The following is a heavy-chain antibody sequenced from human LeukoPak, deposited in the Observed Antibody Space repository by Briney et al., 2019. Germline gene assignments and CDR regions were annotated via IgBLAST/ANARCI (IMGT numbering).Heavy chain of an antibody. Sequence: PGGSLRLSCAASGFTVSSNYMSWVRQAPGKGLEWVSAVDGSSYNTYYADTVRGRFTISRDNSENTLYLQMNSLRDDDTAVYYCAKDSAAAGGHDFDFWGQGTLVTVSS. J-gene: IGHJ4*02. CDR2: VDGSSYNT. V-gene: IGHV3-23*01. CDR1: GFTVSSNY. D-gene: IGHD6-13*01. CDR3: AKDSAAAGGHDFDF.